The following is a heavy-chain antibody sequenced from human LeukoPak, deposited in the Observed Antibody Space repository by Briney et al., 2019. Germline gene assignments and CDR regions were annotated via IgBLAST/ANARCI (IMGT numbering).Heavy chain of an antibody. CDR3: ARETRLHSGSYSNDAFDI. CDR1: GVSISSYY. J-gene: IGHJ3*02. D-gene: IGHD1-26*01. Sequence: SETLSLTCTASGVSISSYYLSWIRQPPGKGLEWIGYISYSGSTDYNPSLKSRVIISLDTSKNQFSLRLSSVTASNTAGYYCARETRLHSGSYSNDAFDIWGQGTMVTVSS. V-gene: IGHV4-59*01. CDR2: ISYSGST.